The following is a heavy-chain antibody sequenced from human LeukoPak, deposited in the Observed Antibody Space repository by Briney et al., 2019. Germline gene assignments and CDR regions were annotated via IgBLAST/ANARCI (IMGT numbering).Heavy chain of an antibody. CDR1: GFTFRSYE. J-gene: IGHJ4*02. V-gene: IGHV3-48*03. CDR2: ISSSGSAI. Sequence: QPGGSLRLPCAASGFTFRSYEMNWVRQAPGKGLEWVSSISSSGSAIYYADSVKGRFTISRDNAKNSLYLQMNSLRAEDTAVYYCARLPYDYGDYSDYWGQGTLVTVSS. CDR3: ARLPYDYGDYSDY. D-gene: IGHD4-17*01.